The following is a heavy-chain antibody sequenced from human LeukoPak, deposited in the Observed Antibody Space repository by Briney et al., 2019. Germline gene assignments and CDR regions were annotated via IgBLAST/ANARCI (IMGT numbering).Heavy chain of an antibody. D-gene: IGHD6-13*01. V-gene: IGHV3-15*01. CDR3: TTVAAAGATDY. CDR2: IKSKTDGGIT. J-gene: IGHJ4*02. Sequence: PGGSLRLSCAASGFTFSNAWMSWVRQAPGKGLEWVGRIKSKTDGGITDYAAPVKGRFTVSRDDSKNTLYLQMNSLKTEDTAVYYCTTVAAAGATDYWGQGTLVTVSS. CDR1: GFTFSNAW.